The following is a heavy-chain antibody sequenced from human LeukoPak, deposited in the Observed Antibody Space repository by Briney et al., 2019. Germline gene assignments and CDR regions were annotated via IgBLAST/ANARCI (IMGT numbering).Heavy chain of an antibody. J-gene: IGHJ5*02. CDR1: GGSFTSSGFY. V-gene: IGHV4-61*08. CDR2: IDYSGNT. Sequence: SETLSLTCTVSGGSFTSSGFYWSWIRQPPGKGPEWIGYIDYSGNTKYNPSLESRVTISVDTSRNQFSLKLTSVTAADTALYYCARDVDGFDPWGQGTLVTVS. CDR3: ARDVDGFDP. D-gene: IGHD5-12*01.